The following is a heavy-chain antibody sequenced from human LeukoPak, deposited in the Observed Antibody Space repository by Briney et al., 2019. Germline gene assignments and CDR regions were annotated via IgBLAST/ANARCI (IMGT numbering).Heavy chain of an antibody. D-gene: IGHD2-15*01. CDR3: ARQGYCSGGSCPHYYYYYYMDV. V-gene: IGHV4-59*08. CDR1: GGSISSYY. CDR2: IYYSGST. Sequence: SETLSLTCTVSGGSISSYYWSWIRQPPGKGLEWIGYIYYSGSTNYNPSLKSRVTISVDTSKSQFSLKLSSVTAADTAAYYCARQGYCSGGSCPHYYYYYYMDVWGKGTTVTVSS. J-gene: IGHJ6*03.